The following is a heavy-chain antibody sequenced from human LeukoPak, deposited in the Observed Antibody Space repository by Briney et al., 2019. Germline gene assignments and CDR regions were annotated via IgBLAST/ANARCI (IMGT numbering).Heavy chain of an antibody. CDR2: ISYDGSRK. CDR1: GFTFSSYG. Sequence: GGSLRLSCTASGFTFSSYGIHWVRQAPGRGLEWVAVISYDGSRKSYADSVKGRFTISRDNSKSTLSLQMNSLRAEDTAVYYCASELERSITMIVVVSAFDIWGQGTMVTVSS. V-gene: IGHV3-30*03. CDR3: ASELERSITMIVVVSAFDI. D-gene: IGHD3-22*01. J-gene: IGHJ3*02.